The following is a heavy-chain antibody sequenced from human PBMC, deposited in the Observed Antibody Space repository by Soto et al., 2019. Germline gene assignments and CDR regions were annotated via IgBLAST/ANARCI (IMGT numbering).Heavy chain of an antibody. D-gene: IGHD2-15*01. J-gene: IGHJ4*02. CDR3: ARASRHYDIVVVVAATPEPFDY. CDR2: INHSGST. CDR1: GGSFSGYY. Sequence: SDTLSLTCAVYGGSFSGYYWSWIRQPPGNGLEWIGEINHSGSTNYNPSLKSRVTISVDTSKNQFSLKLSSVTAADTAVYYCARASRHYDIVVVVAATPEPFDYWGQGTLVTVSS. V-gene: IGHV4-34*01.